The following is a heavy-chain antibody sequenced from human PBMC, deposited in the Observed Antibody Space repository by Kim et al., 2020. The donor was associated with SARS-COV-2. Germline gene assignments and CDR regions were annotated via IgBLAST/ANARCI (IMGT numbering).Heavy chain of an antibody. Sequence: GGSLRLSCAASGFTFSSYWMSWVRQAPGKGLEWVANIKQDGSEKYYVDSVKGRFTISRDNAKNSLYLQMNSLRAEDTAVYYCARARNRYYYGMDVWGQGTTVTVSS. D-gene: IGHD4-4*01. CDR3: ARARNRYYYGMDV. CDR1: GFTFSSYW. J-gene: IGHJ6*02. CDR2: IKQDGSEK. V-gene: IGHV3-7*01.